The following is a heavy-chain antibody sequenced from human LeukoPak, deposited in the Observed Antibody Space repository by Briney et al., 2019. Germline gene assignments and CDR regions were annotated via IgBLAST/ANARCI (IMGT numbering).Heavy chain of an antibody. V-gene: IGHV1-2*02. J-gene: IGHJ6*02. CDR3: ASNYDFWSGYQSRPYYYGMDV. D-gene: IGHD3-3*01. Sequence: ASVKVSCKASGYTFTGYYMHWVRQAPGQGLVWMGWINPNSGGTNYAQKFQGRVTMTRDTSISTAYMELSRLRSDDTAVYYCASNYDFWSGYQSRPYYYGMDVWGQGTTVTVSS. CDR1: GYTFTGYY. CDR2: INPNSGGT.